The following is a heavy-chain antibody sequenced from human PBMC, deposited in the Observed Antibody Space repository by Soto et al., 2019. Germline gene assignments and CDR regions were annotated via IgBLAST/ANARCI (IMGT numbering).Heavy chain of an antibody. Sequence: GGSLRLSSVVSGFTFSMYWMAWVRQVPGQSPFWVSRISDDGATTNDADSVRGRSTISRDNTKNTLYLQIYMLSADDTVVYYCSKGEATYEHLRHDYWGQGTLVTVSS. CDR1: GFTFSMYW. V-gene: IGHV3-74*01. D-gene: IGHD3-3*02. CDR3: SKGEATYEHLRHDY. J-gene: IGHJ4*02. CDR2: ISDDGATT.